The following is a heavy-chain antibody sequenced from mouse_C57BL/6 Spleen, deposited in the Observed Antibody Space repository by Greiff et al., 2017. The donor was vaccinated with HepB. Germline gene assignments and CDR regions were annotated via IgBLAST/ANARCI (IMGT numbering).Heavy chain of an antibody. D-gene: IGHD1-1*01. J-gene: IGHJ1*03. CDR1: GYTFTSYW. CDR3: ARVVVHWDYDV. V-gene: IGHV1-52*01. Sequence: QVQLQQPGAELVRPGSSVKLSCKASGYTFTSYWMHWVKQRPIQGLEWIGNIDPSDSETHYNQKFKDKATLTVNKSSSTAYMQLSSLTAEDSAVYYYARVVVHWDYDVWGTGTTVTVSS. CDR2: IDPSDSET.